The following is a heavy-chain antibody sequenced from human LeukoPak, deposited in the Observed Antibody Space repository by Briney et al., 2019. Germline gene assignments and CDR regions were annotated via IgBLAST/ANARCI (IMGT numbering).Heavy chain of an antibody. V-gene: IGHV3-23*01. Sequence: GGSLRLSCAASGFTFSSYAMSWVRQAPGKGLEWVSAISGSGGSTYYADSVKGRFTISRDNSKNTLYLQMNSLRAEDTAVYYCAKVFGSRYYDSSGYYYWGQGTLVTVSS. CDR3: AKVFGSRYYDSSGYYY. D-gene: IGHD3-22*01. CDR2: ISGSGGST. CDR1: GFTFSSYA. J-gene: IGHJ4*02.